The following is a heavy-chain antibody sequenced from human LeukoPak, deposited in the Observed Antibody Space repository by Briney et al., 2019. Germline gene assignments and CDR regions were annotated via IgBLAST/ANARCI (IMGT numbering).Heavy chain of an antibody. CDR3: ASQDYYDSMKNDAFDI. Sequence: KPGESLKISCKGSGYSFTSYWIGWVRQMPGKGLEWMGIIYPGDSDTRYSPSFQGQVTISADKSISTAYLQWSSLKASDTAMYYCASQDYYDSMKNDAFDIWGQGTMVTVS. D-gene: IGHD3-22*01. J-gene: IGHJ3*02. CDR1: GYSFTSYW. CDR2: IYPGDSDT. V-gene: IGHV5-51*03.